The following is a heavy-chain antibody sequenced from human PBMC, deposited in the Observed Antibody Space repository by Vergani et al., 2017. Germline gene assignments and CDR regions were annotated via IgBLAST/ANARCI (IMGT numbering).Heavy chain of an antibody. CDR3: ASGRTPEMATIGHYFDY. Sequence: QVQLVQSGAEVKKPGASVKVSCKASGYTFTSYYMHWVRQAPGQGLEWMGIINPSGGSTSYAQKFQGRVTMTRDTSTSTVYMELSSLRSDDTAVYYCASGRTPEMATIGHYFDYWGQGTLVTVSS. D-gene: IGHD5-24*01. CDR1: GYTFTSYY. V-gene: IGHV1-46*01. J-gene: IGHJ4*02. CDR2: INPSGGST.